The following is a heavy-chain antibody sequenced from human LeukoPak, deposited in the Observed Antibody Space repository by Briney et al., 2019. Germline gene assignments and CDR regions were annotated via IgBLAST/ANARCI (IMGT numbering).Heavy chain of an antibody. CDR3: ARGGEAARMDV. CDR1: GXTFSSYA. CDR2: LVSNGGST. D-gene: IGHD6-6*01. J-gene: IGHJ6*02. Sequence: PGGSLRLSCAASGXTFSSYAMHWVRQAPGKGLEYVSALVSNGGSTYYAKSVKGRFTISRDNSKNTLYLQMGSLRAEDTGVYYCARGGEAARMDVWGQGTTVTVSS. V-gene: IGHV3-64*01.